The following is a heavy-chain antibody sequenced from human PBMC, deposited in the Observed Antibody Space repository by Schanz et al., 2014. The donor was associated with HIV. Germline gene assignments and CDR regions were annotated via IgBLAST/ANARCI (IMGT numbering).Heavy chain of an antibody. J-gene: IGHJ4*02. D-gene: IGHD3-10*01. V-gene: IGHV1-46*01. Sequence: QVHLVQSGAEVKKPGASVKVSCKASEYTFSTYYIHWVRQATGHGPEWMGGIYPSSGASETAQRFQGRLTMTSDSSTSTVYMELSKLMSDDTAVYYSTRLFTARRGYFDYWAQGVLVTVSS. CDR1: EYTFSTYY. CDR2: IYPSSGAS. CDR3: TRLFTARRGYFDY.